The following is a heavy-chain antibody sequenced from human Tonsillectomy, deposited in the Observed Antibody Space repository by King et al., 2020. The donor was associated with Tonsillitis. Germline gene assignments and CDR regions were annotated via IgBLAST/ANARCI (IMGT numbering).Heavy chain of an antibody. V-gene: IGHV4-30-2*01. D-gene: IGHD3-16*01. CDR3: ARVGAYYFDY. J-gene: IGHJ4*02. CDR1: GGSISSGGYS. Sequence: LQLQESGSGLVKPSQTLSLTCAVSGGSISSGGYSWSWIRQPPGKGLEWIGYIYHSGSTYYYPSLKSRVTISVDRSKNQFSLKLSSVTAADTAVYYCARVGAYYFDYWGQGTLVTVSS. CDR2: IYHSGST.